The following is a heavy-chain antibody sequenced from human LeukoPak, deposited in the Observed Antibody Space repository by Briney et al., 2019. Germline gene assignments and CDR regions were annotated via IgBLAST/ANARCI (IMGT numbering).Heavy chain of an antibody. J-gene: IGHJ5*02. V-gene: IGHV1-2*02. D-gene: IGHD5-24*01. CDR3: ARGKSNLVALNWLDP. CDR2: TNPNSGGT. CDR1: GYTFTCYY. Sequence: ASVKVSCKASGYTFTCYYIHWVRQAPGQGFEWMGWTNPNSGGTNYAQKFQDRVTMTRDTSISTAYMELSRLTSDDTATYYCARGKSNLVALNWLDPWGQGTLVTVSS.